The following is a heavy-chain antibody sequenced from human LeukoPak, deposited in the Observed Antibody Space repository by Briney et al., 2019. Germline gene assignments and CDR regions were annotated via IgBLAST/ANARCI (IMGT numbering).Heavy chain of an antibody. D-gene: IGHD3-10*01. CDR1: GFTFSSYA. CDR2: ISYDGSNK. J-gene: IGHJ4*02. V-gene: IGHV3-30*04. CDR3: ARGLTYYYGSGIGY. Sequence: PGGSLRLSCAASGFTFSSYAMHWVRQAPGKGLEWVAVISYDGSNKYYADSVKGRFTISRDNSKNTLYLQMNSLRAEGTAVYYCARGLTYYYGSGIGYWGQGTLVTVSS.